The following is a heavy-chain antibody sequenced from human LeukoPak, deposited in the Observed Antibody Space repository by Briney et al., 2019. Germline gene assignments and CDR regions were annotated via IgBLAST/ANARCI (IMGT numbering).Heavy chain of an antibody. D-gene: IGHD3-10*01. CDR1: GFIFSDYN. CDR2: IDSSSSTI. CDR3: ARDSIPIYGSGSYSWFGP. V-gene: IGHV3-48*01. Sequence: GGSLRLSCEASGFIFSDYNMNWVRQAPGKGLEWLSYIDSSSSTIYYADSVKGRFTISRDNSKNTLYLQMNSLRAEDTAVYYCARDSIPIYGSGSYSWFGPWGQGTLVTVSS. J-gene: IGHJ5*02.